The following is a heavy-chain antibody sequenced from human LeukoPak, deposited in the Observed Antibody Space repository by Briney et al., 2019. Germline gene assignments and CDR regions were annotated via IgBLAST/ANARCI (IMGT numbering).Heavy chain of an antibody. CDR1: GFTFSSYA. CDR3: AKDSKWLQLTVDY. J-gene: IGHJ4*02. Sequence: GGSLRLSCSASGFTFSSYAMSWVRQAPGKGLEWVSAISSGGGTTYFADSVKGRFTISRDNSKNTLYLQMNSLRDEDTAVYYCAKDSKWLQLTVDYWGQGTLVTVSS. D-gene: IGHD5-24*01. CDR2: ISSGGGTT. V-gene: IGHV3-23*01.